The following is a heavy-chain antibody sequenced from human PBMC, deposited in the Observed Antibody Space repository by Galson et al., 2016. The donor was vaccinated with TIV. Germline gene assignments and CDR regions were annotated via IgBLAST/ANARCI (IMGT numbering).Heavy chain of an antibody. CDR2: IRLSGTTT. CDR3: AKPVCDGDYSLGAGFDK. Sequence: SLRLSCAASGFSARNYVLSWVRQTQGKGLQWVSGIRLSGTTTYYADSVTGRFNICRHNSTYTLSVEMKSLRAEDTAVYYGAKPVCDGDYSLGAGFDKWDQGTLVSVSS. D-gene: IGHD4-17*01. CDR1: GFSARNYV. J-gene: IGHJ3*02. V-gene: IGHV3-23*01.